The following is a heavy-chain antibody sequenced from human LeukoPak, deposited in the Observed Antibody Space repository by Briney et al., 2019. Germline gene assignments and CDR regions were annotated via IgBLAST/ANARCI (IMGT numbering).Heavy chain of an antibody. CDR2: IKQDGSEK. CDR1: GGSISSSSYY. D-gene: IGHD3-22*01. CDR3: ARVYDSTFFDY. V-gene: IGHV3-7*01. J-gene: IGHJ4*02. Sequence: ETLSLTCTVSGGSISSSSYYWGWIRQPPGKGLEWVANIKQDGSEKDYVDSVKGRFTISRDNAKNSLYLQMNSLRAEDTAVYYCARVYDSTFFDYWGQGTLVTVSS.